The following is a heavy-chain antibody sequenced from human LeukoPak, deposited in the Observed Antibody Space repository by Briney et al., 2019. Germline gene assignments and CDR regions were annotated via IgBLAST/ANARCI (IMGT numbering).Heavy chain of an antibody. Sequence: GGSLRLSCVVSGITLSNYGMSWVRQAPGKGLEWVSGISGGGGGTNYADSVKGRFTVSRDNSRNTLYLQMNSLRAEDTAVYYCAKDQRNSPIDYWGQGTLVTVSS. CDR2: ISGGGGGT. D-gene: IGHD2-21*01. J-gene: IGHJ4*02. V-gene: IGHV3-23*01. CDR1: GITLSNYG. CDR3: AKDQRNSPIDY.